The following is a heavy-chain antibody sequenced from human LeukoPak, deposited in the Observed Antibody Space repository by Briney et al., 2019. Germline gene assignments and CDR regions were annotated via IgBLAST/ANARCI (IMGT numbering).Heavy chain of an antibody. CDR1: GFTFSSYE. J-gene: IGHJ4*02. CDR2: ISNGGSTI. CDR3: ARIHSSSWQNFDY. Sequence: GGSLRLSCAASGFTFSSYEMNWVRQAPGKGLEWVSYISNGGSTIYYADSVKGRFTISRDNAKNSLYLQMNSLRAEDTAVYYCARIHSSSWQNFDYWGQGTLVTVSS. D-gene: IGHD6-13*01. V-gene: IGHV3-48*03.